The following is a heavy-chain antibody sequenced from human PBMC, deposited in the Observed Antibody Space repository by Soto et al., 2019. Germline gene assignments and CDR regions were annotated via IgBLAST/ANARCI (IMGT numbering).Heavy chain of an antibody. J-gene: IGHJ6*02. CDR2: IYHSGST. CDR1: GGSISSSNW. D-gene: IGHD2-15*01. CDR3: ARAGRGYCSGGSCYSGLHGMDV. V-gene: IGHV4-4*02. Sequence: SETLSLTCAVSGGSISSSNWRSWVRQPPGKGLEWIGEIYHSGSTNYNPSLKSRVTISVDKSKNQFSLKLSSVTAADTAVYYCARAGRGYCSGGSCYSGLHGMDVWGQGTTVTVSS.